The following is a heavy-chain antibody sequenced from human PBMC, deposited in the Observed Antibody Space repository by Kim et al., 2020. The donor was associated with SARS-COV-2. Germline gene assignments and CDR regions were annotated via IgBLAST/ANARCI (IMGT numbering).Heavy chain of an antibody. CDR1: GYTFTSYG. J-gene: IGHJ3*02. V-gene: IGHV1-18*04. CDR2: ISAYNGNT. D-gene: IGHD3-9*01. CDR3: ARAPLRYFDPTTAVAFDI. Sequence: ASVKVSCKASGYTFTSYGISWVRQAPGQGLEWMGWISAYNGNTNYAQKLQGRVTMTTDTSTSTAYMELRSLRSDDTAVYYCARAPLRYFDPTTAVAFDIWGQGTMVTVSS.